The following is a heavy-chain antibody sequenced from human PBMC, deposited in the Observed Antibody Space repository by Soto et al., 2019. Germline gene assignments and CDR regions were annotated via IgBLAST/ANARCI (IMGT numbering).Heavy chain of an antibody. CDR3: ARRMDRSSWYFAYYYYGMDV. V-gene: IGHV1-8*01. CDR2: VNPNSGNT. J-gene: IGHJ6*02. Sequence: ASVKVSCKASGYTFTSYDINWVRQATGQGLEWMGWVNPNSGNTVYAQKFQGRVTMTRNTSISTAYMELSSLRSEDTAVYYCARRMDRSSWYFAYYYYGMDVWGQGTTVTVSS. CDR1: GYTFTSYD. D-gene: IGHD6-13*01.